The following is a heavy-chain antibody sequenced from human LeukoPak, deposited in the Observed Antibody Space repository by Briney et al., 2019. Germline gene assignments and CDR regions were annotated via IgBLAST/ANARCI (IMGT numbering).Heavy chain of an antibody. CDR1: GYSISSGYY. D-gene: IGHD3-16*01. V-gene: IGHV4-38-2*01. CDR2: ICHSGST. J-gene: IGHJ4*02. CDR3: GGGPPGGGGDY. Sequence: SETLSLTCAVSGYSISSGYYWGWIRQPPGKGLEWIGSICHSGSTYYNPSLRSRVTISVDTSKNQFSLKLSSVTAADTAVYYGGGGPPGGGGDYWGQGTLVTVSS.